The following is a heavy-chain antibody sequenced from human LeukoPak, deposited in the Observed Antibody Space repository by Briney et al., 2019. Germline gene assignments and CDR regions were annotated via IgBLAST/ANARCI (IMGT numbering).Heavy chain of an antibody. CDR2: ISSSSSYI. J-gene: IGHJ6*02. V-gene: IGHV3-21*01. D-gene: IGHD3-22*01. CDR1: GFTFSSYS. CDR3: ARDPAPVYYYDSSGYYGHYYYYGMDV. Sequence: GRSLRLSCAASGFTFSSYSMNWVRQAPGKGLEWVSSISSSSSYIYYADSVKGRFAISRDNAKHSLYLQMNSLRAGDTAVYYCARDPAPVYYYDSSGYYGHYYYYGMDVWGQGTTVTVSS.